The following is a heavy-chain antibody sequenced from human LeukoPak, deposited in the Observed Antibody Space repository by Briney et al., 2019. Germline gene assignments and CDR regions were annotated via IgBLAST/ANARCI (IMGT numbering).Heavy chain of an antibody. J-gene: IGHJ4*02. CDR1: GFTFSNYW. CDR2: INNDGSSA. CDR3: TRADF. Sequence: GALRLSCAASGFTFSNYWMHWVRQGPGKGLEWVSRINNDGSSASYSDSVKGRFTISRDNAKNTLYLQMNSLRAEGTALYYCTRADFWGQGTLVTVSS. V-gene: IGHV3-74*01.